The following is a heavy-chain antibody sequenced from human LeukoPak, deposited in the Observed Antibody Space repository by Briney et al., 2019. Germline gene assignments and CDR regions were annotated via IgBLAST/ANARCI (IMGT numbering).Heavy chain of an antibody. V-gene: IGHV1-18*01. CDR2: ISAYNGNT. CDR1: GYTFTSYG. CDR3: AREKPYCGGDCYSTVYFQH. J-gene: IGHJ1*01. Sequence: ASVKVSCKASGYTFTSYGISWVRQAPGQGLEWMGWISAYNGNTNYAQKLQGRVTMTTDTSTSTAYMELRSLRSDDTAVYYCAREKPYCGGDCYSTVYFQHWGQGTLVTVSS. D-gene: IGHD2-21*02.